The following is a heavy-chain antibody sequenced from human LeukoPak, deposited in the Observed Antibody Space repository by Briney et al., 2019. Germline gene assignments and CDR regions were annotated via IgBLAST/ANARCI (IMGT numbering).Heavy chain of an antibody. Sequence: SETLSLTCTVSGGSISSYYWSWIRQPPGKGLEWIGYIYYSGSTNYNSSLKSRVTISVDTSKNQFSLKLSSVTAADTAVYYCARGNYDILTGYSKNWFDPWGQGTLVTVSS. V-gene: IGHV4-59*01. D-gene: IGHD3-9*01. CDR2: IYYSGST. J-gene: IGHJ5*02. CDR1: GGSISSYY. CDR3: ARGNYDILTGYSKNWFDP.